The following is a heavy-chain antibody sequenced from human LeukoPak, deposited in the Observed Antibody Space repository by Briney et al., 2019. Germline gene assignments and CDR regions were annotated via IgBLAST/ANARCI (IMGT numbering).Heavy chain of an antibody. CDR2: INSDWSST. J-gene: IGHJ6*03. CDR1: GFTFSSYW. Sequence: PGGTLRLTCAASGFTFSSYWKHWVRHVQAKGMVWVSRINSDWSSTSYADSVKGRFTISRDNAKNTLYLQMNSLRAEDTAVYYCASRGYSSGWYYYYYYMDVGGKGTTVTVSS. CDR3: ASRGYSSGWYYYYYYMDV. D-gene: IGHD6-19*01. V-gene: IGHV3-74*01.